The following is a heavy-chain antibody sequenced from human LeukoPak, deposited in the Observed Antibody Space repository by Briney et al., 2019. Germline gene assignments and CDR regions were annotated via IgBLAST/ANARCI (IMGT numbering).Heavy chain of an antibody. CDR2: IWYDGSNK. CDR3: AAGGSSYLDS. D-gene: IGHD1-26*01. J-gene: IGHJ5*01. CDR1: GFTFSSYG. V-gene: IGHV3-33*01. Sequence: GRSLRLSCAACGFTFSSYGMHGVRQARGKGLEWVAVIWYDGSNKYYADSVKGGFTISRANSKTTLHLNMHSLRAADTAVYSCAAGGSSYLDSWGQGTLVAVSS.